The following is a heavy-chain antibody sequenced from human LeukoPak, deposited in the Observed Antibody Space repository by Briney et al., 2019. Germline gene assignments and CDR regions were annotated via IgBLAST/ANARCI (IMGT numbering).Heavy chain of an antibody. D-gene: IGHD6-19*01. Sequence: GSLRLSCTASGFTFGDYLMSWFRQAPGKGLEWIGFISGGTTEYAASVKGRFTISRDDSTSIAYLQMNSLTTEDTAVYYCSRGSGWLSVYWGQGTLVTVSP. J-gene: IGHJ4*02. CDR3: SRGSGWLSVY. CDR1: GFTFGDYL. V-gene: IGHV3-49*03. CDR2: ISGGTT.